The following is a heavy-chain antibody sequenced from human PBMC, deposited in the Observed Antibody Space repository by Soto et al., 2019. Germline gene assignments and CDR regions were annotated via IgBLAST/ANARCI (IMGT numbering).Heavy chain of an antibody. CDR1: GGSISSSSYY. CDR2: IYYSGST. Sequence: PSETLSLTCTVSGGSISSSSYYWGWIRQPPGKGLEWIGSIYYSGSTYYNPSLKSRVTISVDTSKNQFSLKLSSVTAADTAVYYCARHSGNPFAGLRFLEWLPADPNWFDPWGQGTLVTVSS. D-gene: IGHD3-3*01. CDR3: ARHSGNPFAGLRFLEWLPADPNWFDP. J-gene: IGHJ5*02. V-gene: IGHV4-39*01.